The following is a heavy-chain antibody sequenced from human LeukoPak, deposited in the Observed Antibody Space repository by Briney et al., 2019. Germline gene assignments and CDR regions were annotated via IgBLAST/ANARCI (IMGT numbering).Heavy chain of an antibody. CDR3: ARDNSILFTMISPGGAFDI. V-gene: IGHV4-39*07. Sequence: SETLSLTCTVSGGSISSSSYYWGWIRQPPGKGLEWIGSIYYSGSTYYNPSLKSRVTISVDTSKNQFSLKLSSVTAADTAVYYCARDNSILFTMISPGGAFDIWGQGTMVTVSS. D-gene: IGHD3-22*01. J-gene: IGHJ3*02. CDR1: GGSISSSSYY. CDR2: IYYSGST.